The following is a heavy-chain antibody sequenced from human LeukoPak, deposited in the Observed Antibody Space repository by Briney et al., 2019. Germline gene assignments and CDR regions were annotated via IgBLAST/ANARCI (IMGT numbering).Heavy chain of an antibody. CDR3: ATSKVFCSGGSCRNYYFDY. V-gene: IGHV1-24*01. CDR2: FDPEDGET. J-gene: IGHJ4*02. D-gene: IGHD2-15*01. Sequence: ASVKVSCKVSGYTLTELSMHWVRRAPGKGLEWMGGFDPEDGETIYAQKFQGRVTMTEDTSTDTAYMELSSLRSEDTAVYYCATSKVFCSGGSCRNYYFDYWGQGTLVTVSS. CDR1: GYTLTELS.